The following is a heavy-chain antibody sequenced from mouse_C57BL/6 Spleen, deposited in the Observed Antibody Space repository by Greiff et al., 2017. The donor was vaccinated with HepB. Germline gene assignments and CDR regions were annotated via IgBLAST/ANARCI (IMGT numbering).Heavy chain of an antibody. V-gene: IGHV1-69*01. Sequence: QVQLEQSGAELVMPGASVKLSCKASGYTFTSYWMHWVKQRPGQGLEWIGEIDPSDSYTNYNQKFKGKSTLTVDKSSSTAYMQLSSLTSEDSAVYYCARRGGILLRAYFDVWGTGTTVTVSS. J-gene: IGHJ1*03. CDR2: IDPSDSYT. CDR3: ARRGGILLRAYFDV. D-gene: IGHD1-1*01. CDR1: GYTFTSYW.